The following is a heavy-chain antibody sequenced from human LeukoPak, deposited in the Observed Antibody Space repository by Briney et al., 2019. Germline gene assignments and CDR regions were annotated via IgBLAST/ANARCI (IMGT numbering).Heavy chain of an antibody. CDR1: GGSISSYY. CDR2: FHTSGNS. CDR3: TSGRVTGYFDL. Sequence: SETLSLTRTVSGGSISSYYWSWIRQPAGKGLEWIGRFHTSGNSNYNPSLKSRVTMSVDTSKNQFSLKVRSVTAADTAVYYCTSGRVTGYFDLWGRGTLVTVSS. D-gene: IGHD3-10*01. V-gene: IGHV4-4*07. J-gene: IGHJ2*01.